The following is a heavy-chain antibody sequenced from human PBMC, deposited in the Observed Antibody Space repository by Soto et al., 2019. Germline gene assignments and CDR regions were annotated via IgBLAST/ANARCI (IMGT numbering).Heavy chain of an antibody. CDR3: ARDMRGLGGKDV. CDR1: GGSITSYY. J-gene: IGHJ6*02. V-gene: IGHV4-4*07. Sequence: SETLSLTCTICGGSITSYYWSWIRQPAGKGLEWIGRTYITGDSNYSPSLKSRVTTSLDPSKNQFYLKLSSATAADTAVYYCARDMRGLGGKDVWGRGTTLNVYS. D-gene: IGHD3-3*01. CDR2: TYITGDS.